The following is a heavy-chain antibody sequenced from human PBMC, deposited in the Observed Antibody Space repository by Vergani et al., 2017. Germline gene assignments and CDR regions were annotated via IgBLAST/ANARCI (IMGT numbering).Heavy chain of an antibody. CDR1: GFTFDDYA. CDR3: AKDSDYDFWSGYSPLGY. V-gene: IGHV3-43*02. D-gene: IGHD3-3*01. CDR2: ISGDGGST. Sequence: EVQLVESGGGVVQPGGSLRLSCAASGFTFDDYALHWVRQAPGKGLEWVSLISGDGGSTHYADSVKGRFTISRDNSKNSLYLQMNSLRTEDTAWYYCAKDSDYDFWSGYSPLGYWGQGTLVTVSS. J-gene: IGHJ4*02.